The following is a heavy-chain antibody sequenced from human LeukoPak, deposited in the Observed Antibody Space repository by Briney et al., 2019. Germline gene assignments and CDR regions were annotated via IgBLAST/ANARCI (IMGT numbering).Heavy chain of an antibody. CDR2: IYHSGST. V-gene: IGHV4-4*02. CDR1: GGSISSSNW. D-gene: IGHD3-22*01. J-gene: IGHJ4*02. Sequence: SETLSLTCAVSGGSISSSNWWSWVRQPPGKGLEWIGEIYHSGSTNYNPSLKSRVTISVDKSKNQFSLKLSSVTAADTAVYYCARYYYDSSVYYYYLDYWGQGTLVTVSS. CDR3: ARYYYDSSVYYYYLDY.